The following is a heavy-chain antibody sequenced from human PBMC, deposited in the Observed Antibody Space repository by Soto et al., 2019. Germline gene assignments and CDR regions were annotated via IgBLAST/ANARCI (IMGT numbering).Heavy chain of an antibody. Sequence: SETLSLTCSVSGGSISSGYFWDWIRQPPGKGLEWIGGVYRSGNTKYNPSFNSRVTISVDTSKNQFSLKLTSVTAADTAVYYCARENWNPAYWGQGTLVTVSS. CDR3: ARENWNPAY. J-gene: IGHJ4*02. CDR2: VYRSGNT. CDR1: GGSISSGYF. D-gene: IGHD1-1*01. V-gene: IGHV4-38-2*02.